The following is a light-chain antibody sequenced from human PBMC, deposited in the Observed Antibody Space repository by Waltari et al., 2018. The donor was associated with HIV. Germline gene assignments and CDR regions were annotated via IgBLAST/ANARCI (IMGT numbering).Light chain of an antibody. CDR1: QSLAFRDGTSY. CDR2: QVS. CDR3: MQATYWPHT. J-gene: IGKJ2*01. Sequence: TQSPLSLSVTLGQPAAISCKSNQSLAFRDGTSYLFWYHQRPGHPPRRLLYQVSRRDSGVPGRISGSGSDTDFTLRISRVAAEDAGFYFCMQATYWPHTFGQRTELQI. V-gene: IGKV2-30*01.